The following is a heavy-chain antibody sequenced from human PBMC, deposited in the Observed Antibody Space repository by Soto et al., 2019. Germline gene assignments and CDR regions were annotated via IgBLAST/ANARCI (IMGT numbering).Heavy chain of an antibody. CDR1: RYTFSSYD. CDR3: ARQGYNTRRSNWFDP. D-gene: IGHD1-20*01. J-gene: IGHJ5*02. Sequence: NASCKAVRYTFSSYDVHSVGESPGQGLEWLGIIIPSGGSTSYAQKCQGRVTMTRDTSTSTVYMELRSLRSEDTAVYYCARQGYNTRRSNWFDPWG. CDR2: IIPSGGST. V-gene: IGHV1-46*01.